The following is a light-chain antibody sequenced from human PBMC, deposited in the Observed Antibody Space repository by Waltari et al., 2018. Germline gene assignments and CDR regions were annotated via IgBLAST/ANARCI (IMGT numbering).Light chain of an antibody. CDR2: GAS. CDR3: QQYNNWYT. J-gene: IGKJ2*01. CDR1: QTVFSN. Sequence: EIVMTQPPATLSVSPGERATLSCRASQTVFSNLAWYQQKPGQAPRLLIYGASTRATGIPARFSGSGSGTQFTLTISSLQSEDFAVYYCQQYNNWYTFGQGTKLEIK. V-gene: IGKV3-15*01.